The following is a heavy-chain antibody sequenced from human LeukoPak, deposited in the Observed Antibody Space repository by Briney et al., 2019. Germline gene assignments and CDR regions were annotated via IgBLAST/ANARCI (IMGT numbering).Heavy chain of an antibody. CDR2: IYTSGSI. Sequence: SETLSLTCTVSGGSFSSYYWSWIRQPAGKGLEWIGRIYTSGSINYNPSLKSRVTMSVDTSKNQFSLKLSSVTAADTAVYYCARERLTGRCDYWGQGTLVTVSS. CDR1: GGSFSSYY. J-gene: IGHJ4*02. V-gene: IGHV4-4*07. CDR3: ARERLTGRCDY. D-gene: IGHD1-20*01.